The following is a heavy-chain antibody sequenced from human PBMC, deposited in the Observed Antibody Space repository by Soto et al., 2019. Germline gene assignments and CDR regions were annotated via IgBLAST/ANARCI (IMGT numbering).Heavy chain of an antibody. CDR1: GGSISSYY. CDR2: IYHSGST. CDR3: ARSYGDYVFDC. D-gene: IGHD4-17*01. V-gene: IGHV4-59*01. J-gene: IGHJ4*02. Sequence: QVQLQESGPGLVKPSETLSLTCTVSGGSISSYYWSWIRQPPGKGLEWIGSIYHSGSTNYSPSLKSRVTISVDTSKNQFSLKRSSVTAADTAVYFGARSYGDYVFDCWGQGTLVTVSS.